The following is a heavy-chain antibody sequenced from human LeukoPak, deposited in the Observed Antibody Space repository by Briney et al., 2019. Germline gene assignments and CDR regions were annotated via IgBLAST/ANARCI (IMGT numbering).Heavy chain of an antibody. CDR3: ARGGSRQYNF. J-gene: IGHJ4*02. CDR1: GFTFSSYW. CDR2: IRHDGSEK. D-gene: IGHD5-18*01. Sequence: PGGSLRLSCAASGFTFSSYWMSCVRQAPGKGLEWVANIRHDGSEKYYVDSVKGRFTISRDNAKDSLYLQMNSLRVEDTAVYYCARGGSRQYNFWGQGTLVTVSP. V-gene: IGHV3-7*01.